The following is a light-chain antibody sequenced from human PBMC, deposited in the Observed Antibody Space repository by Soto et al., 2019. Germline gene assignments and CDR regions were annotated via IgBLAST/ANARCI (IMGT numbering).Light chain of an antibody. V-gene: IGKV3-20*01. CDR2: VAS. CDR1: QSVSSN. Sequence: VMAQSADPLSVRTGKRATLSCRASQSVSSNLAWYQQKPGQAPRRLIFVASIRATGIPDRFSGSGSGTDFTLTISGLEPEDFAVYYCQQYGSSPSTFGQGTKVDIK. CDR3: QQYGSSPST. J-gene: IGKJ1*01.